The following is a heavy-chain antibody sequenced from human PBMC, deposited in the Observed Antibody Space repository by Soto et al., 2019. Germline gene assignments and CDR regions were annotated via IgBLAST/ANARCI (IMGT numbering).Heavy chain of an antibody. Sequence: KSGPTLVNPTETLTLTCTVSGFSLSNARMGVSWIRQPPGKALEWLAHIFSNDEKSYSTSLKSRLTISKDTSKSQVVLTMTNMDPVDTATYYCARIPVYGGKLVCFDYWGQGTLVTVSS. J-gene: IGHJ4*02. CDR2: IFSNDEK. D-gene: IGHD4-17*01. CDR3: ARIPVYGGKLVCFDY. CDR1: GFSLSNARMG. V-gene: IGHV2-26*01.